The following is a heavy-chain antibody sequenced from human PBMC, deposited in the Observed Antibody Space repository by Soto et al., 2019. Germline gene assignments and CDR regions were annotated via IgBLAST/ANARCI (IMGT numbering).Heavy chain of an antibody. V-gene: IGHV3-23*01. Sequence: GFTFSSYAMSWVRQAPGKGLEWISAVSGSGGSTYYADSVKGRFTISRDNSKDTLYLQMNNLRAEDTAVYYCAKPPDYNWNDYWGQGSLVTVSS. J-gene: IGHJ4*02. CDR3: AKPPDYNWNDY. CDR1: GFTFSSYA. CDR2: VSGSGGST. D-gene: IGHD1-20*01.